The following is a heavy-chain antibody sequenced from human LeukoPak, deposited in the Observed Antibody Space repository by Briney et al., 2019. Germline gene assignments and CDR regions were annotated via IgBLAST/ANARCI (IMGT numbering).Heavy chain of an antibody. Sequence: GGSLRLSCAASGFTFSSYAMSWVRQAPGKGLEWVSAISGSGGSTYYADSVKGRFTISRDNSKNSLYLQMNSLRAEDTALYYCAKDGRSLNYYDSSGYYGGGGFDYWGQGALVTVSS. V-gene: IGHV3-23*01. CDR3: AKDGRSLNYYDSSGYYGGGGFDY. CDR1: GFTFSSYA. D-gene: IGHD3-22*01. J-gene: IGHJ4*02. CDR2: ISGSGGST.